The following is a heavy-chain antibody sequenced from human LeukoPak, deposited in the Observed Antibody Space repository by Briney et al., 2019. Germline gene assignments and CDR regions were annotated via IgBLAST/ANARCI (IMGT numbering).Heavy chain of an antibody. V-gene: IGHV3-48*03. J-gene: IGHJ6*04. Sequence: GGSLRVSCAASGCTFSSYEMNWVRQAPGKGLEWVSYISSSGSTIYYADSVKGRFTISRDNAKNSLYLQMNSLRAEDTAVYYCAELGITMIGGVWGKGTTVTISS. D-gene: IGHD3-10*02. CDR3: AELGITMIGGV. CDR1: GCTFSSYE. CDR2: ISSSGSTI.